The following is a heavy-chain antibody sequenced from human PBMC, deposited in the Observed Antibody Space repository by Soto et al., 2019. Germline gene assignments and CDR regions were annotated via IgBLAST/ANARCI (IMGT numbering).Heavy chain of an antibody. V-gene: IGHV3-53*01. CDR3: AIFDWNVGRDY. CDR1: GFAVSSNY. CDR2: IYSGGNI. Sequence: EMQLVESGGGLIQPGGSLRLSCAVSGFAVSSNYMSWVRQGPGKGLEWVSHIYSGGNINYADSVKGRFTISRDASKNILYLQLISLSSEDTAVYFCAIFDWNVGRDYWGQGTLVTVSS. J-gene: IGHJ4*02. D-gene: IGHD3-9*01.